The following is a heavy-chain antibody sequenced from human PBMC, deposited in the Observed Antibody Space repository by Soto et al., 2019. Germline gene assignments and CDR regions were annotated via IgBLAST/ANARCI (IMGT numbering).Heavy chain of an antibody. Sequence: SETLSLTCAVYGGSFSGYYWSWIRQPPGKGLEWIGEINHSGSTNYNPSLKSRVTISVDTSKNQFSLKLSSVTAADTAVYYCARSGGPDTAMVRNFQHWGQGTLVTVSS. CDR1: GGSFSGYY. CDR2: INHSGST. CDR3: ARSGGPDTAMVRNFQH. V-gene: IGHV4-34*01. D-gene: IGHD5-18*01. J-gene: IGHJ1*01.